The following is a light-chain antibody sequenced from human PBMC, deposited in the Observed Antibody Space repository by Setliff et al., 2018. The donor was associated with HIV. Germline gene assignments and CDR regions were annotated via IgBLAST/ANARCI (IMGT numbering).Light chain of an antibody. J-gene: IGLJ1*01. CDR1: SSDVGGYKY. CDR2: EVN. Sequence: QSALAQPASVSGSPGQSITISCTGTSSDVGGYKYVYWYQQHPGKAPKLMIYEVNNRPSGISIRFSGSKSGNTASLTISGLQAEDEADYYCSSYTSRNTLVFGTWTKGTVL. CDR3: SSYTSRNTLV. V-gene: IGLV2-14*01.